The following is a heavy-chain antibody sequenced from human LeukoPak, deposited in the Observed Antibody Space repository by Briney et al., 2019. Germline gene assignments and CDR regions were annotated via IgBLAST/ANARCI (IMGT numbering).Heavy chain of an antibody. J-gene: IGHJ1*01. CDR3: ARVAAGIGFFQH. CDR2: IYSSWST. V-gene: IGHV4-4*08. CDR1: GGSISSYY. Sequence: PSETLSLSCTVSGGSISSYYWGWIRQPPGKGLEWIGNIYSSWSTDYNPSLKSRVTISVDTSKNQLSLKLSSVTAADTAVYYCARVAAGIGFFQHWGQGTLVTVSS. D-gene: IGHD6-13*01.